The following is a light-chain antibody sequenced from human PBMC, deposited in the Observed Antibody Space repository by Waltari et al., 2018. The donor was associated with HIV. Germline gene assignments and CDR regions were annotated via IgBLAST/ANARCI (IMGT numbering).Light chain of an antibody. J-gene: IGKJ4*01. Sequence: VMTQSPATVSVSPGGRATLSCRASQSVGSYLAWYQQKPGQAPRLLLYGASTRATGIPTRFSGSGSGTEFTLTISSLKSEEFAVYYCHQYKKWPRGTVGGGTKVEV. CDR1: QSVGSY. V-gene: IGKV3-15*01. CDR3: HQYKKWPRGT. CDR2: GAS.